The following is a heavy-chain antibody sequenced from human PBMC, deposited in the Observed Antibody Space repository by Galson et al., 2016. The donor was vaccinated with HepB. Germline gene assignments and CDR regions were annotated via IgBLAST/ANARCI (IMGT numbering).Heavy chain of an antibody. CDR3: ARTNDFWSGYLHGDV. J-gene: IGHJ6*04. CDR2: ISGSGTNT. Sequence: SLRLSCAASGFTFSSYWMSWVRQAPGKGLEWVSAISGSGTNTYYADSVKGRFTISRDNSKNTLYLQMNSLRAEDTAVYYCARTNDFWSGYLHGDVWGKGTTVTVSS. D-gene: IGHD3-3*01. V-gene: IGHV3-23*01. CDR1: GFTFSSYW.